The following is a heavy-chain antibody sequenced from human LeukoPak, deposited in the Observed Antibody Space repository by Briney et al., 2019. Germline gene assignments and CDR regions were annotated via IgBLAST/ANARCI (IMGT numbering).Heavy chain of an antibody. CDR2: INHSGST. Sequence: SETLSLTCAVYGGSFSGYHWSWIRQPPGKGLEWIGEINHSGSTNYNPSLKSRVTISVDTSKNQFSLKLSSVTAADTAVYYCARDDNLGYFDYWGQGTLVTVSS. CDR3: ARDDNLGYFDY. D-gene: IGHD1-1*01. CDR1: GGSFSGYH. J-gene: IGHJ4*02. V-gene: IGHV4-34*01.